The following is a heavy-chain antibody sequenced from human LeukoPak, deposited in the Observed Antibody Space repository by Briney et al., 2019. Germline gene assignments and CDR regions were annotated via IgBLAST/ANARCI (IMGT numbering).Heavy chain of an antibody. CDR2: IYTSGST. Sequence: SETLSLTCTVSGGSISSYYWSWIRQPAGKGLEWIGRIYTSGSTNYNPSLKSRVTMSVDTSKNQFSLKLSSVTAADTAVYYCARGGGREDFWSGGLDAFDIWGQGTMVTVSS. V-gene: IGHV4-4*07. CDR1: GGSISSYY. J-gene: IGHJ3*02. D-gene: IGHD3-3*01. CDR3: ARGGGREDFWSGGLDAFDI.